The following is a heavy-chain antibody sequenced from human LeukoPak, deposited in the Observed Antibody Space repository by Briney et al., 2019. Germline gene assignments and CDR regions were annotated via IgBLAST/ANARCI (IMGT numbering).Heavy chain of an antibody. J-gene: IGHJ3*02. V-gene: IGHV1-46*01. Sequence: ASVKVSCKASGYTFTSYYMHWVRQAPGQGLEWMGVINPSGGSTSYAQKFQGRVTMTRDTSTSTVYMELSSLRSEDTAVYYCARDPRLEDDAFDIWGQGTMVTVSS. CDR3: ARDPRLEDDAFDI. CDR2: INPSGGST. CDR1: GYTFTSYY. D-gene: IGHD6-25*01.